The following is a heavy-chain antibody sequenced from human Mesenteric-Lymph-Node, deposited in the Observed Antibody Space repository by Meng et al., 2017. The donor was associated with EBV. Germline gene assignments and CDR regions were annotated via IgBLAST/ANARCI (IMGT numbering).Heavy chain of an antibody. CDR2: FSYSGTT. V-gene: IGHV4-39*01. CDR1: GGSIGSPIYY. D-gene: IGHD3-22*01. Sequence: QLPLQEPGPGLVKPSETLSLTFTVAGGSIGSPIYYWGWIRQPPGKGLEWIGTFSYSGTTYYNTSLKSRVTISVDMSKNQFSLKLSSVTAADTAVYFCARADYYDTSGVVDYWGQGTLVTVSS. CDR3: ARADYYDTSGVVDY. J-gene: IGHJ4*02.